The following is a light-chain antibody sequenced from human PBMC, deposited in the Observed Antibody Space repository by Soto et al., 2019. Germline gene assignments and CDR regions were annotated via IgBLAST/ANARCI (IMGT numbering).Light chain of an antibody. Sequence: EIVLTQSPGTLSLSPGERATLSCRASQSDSSSYLAWYQQKPGQAPRLLIYGASSRATGIPDRFSGSGSGTDFTRTISRLEPEDFAVYYCQQNGRSQTFGQGTKVEIK. J-gene: IGKJ1*01. CDR1: QSDSSSY. V-gene: IGKV3-20*01. CDR2: GAS. CDR3: QQNGRSQT.